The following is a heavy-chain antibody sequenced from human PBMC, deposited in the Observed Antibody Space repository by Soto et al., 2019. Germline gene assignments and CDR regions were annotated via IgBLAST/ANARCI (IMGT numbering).Heavy chain of an antibody. CDR1: GGFVNSDTHS. Sequence: SETLSLTCTVSGGFVNSDTHSWSWIRQTPGKRLEWIGFIYSGGSTKNPSLRSRVTMSVDTSKNQFSLKLRSVIVADTAVYHCARFVRSCSAATCSTRADVWGQGITVTVSS. J-gene: IGHJ6*02. CDR2: IYSGGST. V-gene: IGHV4-61*01. D-gene: IGHD2-15*01. CDR3: ARFVRSCSAATCSTRADV.